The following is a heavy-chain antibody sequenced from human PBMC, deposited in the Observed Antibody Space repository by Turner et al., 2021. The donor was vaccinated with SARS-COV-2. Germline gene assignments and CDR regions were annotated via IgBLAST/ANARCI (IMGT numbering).Heavy chain of an antibody. CDR1: GFTFSSYA. J-gene: IGHJ6*02. Sequence: QVQLVESGGGEVQPGRSLRLSCAASGFTFSSYAMHWVRPAPGKWLEWVAVISYDGSNKNYADSVKGRFTISRDNSKNTLYLQMNSLRAEDTAVYYCARDLGYPFGGMDVWGQGTTVTVSS. CDR3: ARDLGYPFGGMDV. V-gene: IGHV3-30-3*01. CDR2: ISYDGSNK. D-gene: IGHD3-16*01.